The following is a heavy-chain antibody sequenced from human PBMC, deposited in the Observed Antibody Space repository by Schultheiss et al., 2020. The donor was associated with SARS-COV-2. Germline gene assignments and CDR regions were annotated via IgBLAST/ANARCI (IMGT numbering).Heavy chain of an antibody. CDR3: ARGLEVYYDILTGYQRRNWFDP. J-gene: IGHJ5*02. CDR1: GGSISSYY. V-gene: IGHV4-34*01. D-gene: IGHD3-9*01. CDR2: INHSGST. Sequence: SETLSLTCTVSGGSISSYYWSWIRQPPGKGLEWIGEINHSGSTNYNPSLKSRVTISVDTSKNQFSLKLSSVTAADTAVYYCARGLEVYYDILTGYQRRNWFDPWGQGTLVTVSS.